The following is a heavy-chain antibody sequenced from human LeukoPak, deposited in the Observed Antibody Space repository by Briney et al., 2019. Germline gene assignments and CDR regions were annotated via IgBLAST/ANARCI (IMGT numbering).Heavy chain of an antibody. Sequence: GGSLRLSCAASGFTFSSYSMNWVRQAPGKGLEWVSSISSSSSYIYYADSVKGRFTISRDNAKNSLYLQMNSLRAEDTAVYYCARDEVVVVPAARDYYYYMDVWGKGTTVTVSS. CDR1: GFTFSSYS. CDR3: ARDEVVVVPAARDYYYYMDV. V-gene: IGHV3-21*01. D-gene: IGHD2-2*01. CDR2: ISSSSSYI. J-gene: IGHJ6*03.